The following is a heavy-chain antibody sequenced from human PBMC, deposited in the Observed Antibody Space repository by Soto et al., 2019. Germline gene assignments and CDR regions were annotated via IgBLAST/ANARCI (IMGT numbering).Heavy chain of an antibody. CDR1: GGSISSGDYY. J-gene: IGHJ5*02. D-gene: IGHD3-9*01. V-gene: IGHV4-30-4*01. Sequence: QVQLQESGPGLVKPSQTLSLTCTVSGGSISSGDYYWSWIRQPPGKGLEWIGYIYYSGSTYYNPSLKSRVTISVDTSKIQFSLKLSSVTAADTAVYYCAREYYDILTGYIWLDPWGQGTLVTVSS. CDR3: AREYYDILTGYIWLDP. CDR2: IYYSGST.